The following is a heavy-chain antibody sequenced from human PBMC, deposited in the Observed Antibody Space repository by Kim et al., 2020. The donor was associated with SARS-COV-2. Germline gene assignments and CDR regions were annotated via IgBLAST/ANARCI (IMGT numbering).Heavy chain of an antibody. Sequence: KGRFTISRDNSKNTLYLQMNSLRAEDTAVYYCAKLGGSDDPDYYYYGMDVWGQGTTVTVSS. D-gene: IGHD3-10*01. V-gene: IGHV3-23*01. J-gene: IGHJ6*02. CDR3: AKLGGSDDPDYYYYGMDV.